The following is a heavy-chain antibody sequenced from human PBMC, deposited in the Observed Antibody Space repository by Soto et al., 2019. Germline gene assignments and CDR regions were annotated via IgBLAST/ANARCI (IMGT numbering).Heavy chain of an antibody. Sequence: SETLSLTCTVSGGSISSSSYYWGWIRQPPGKGLEWIGSIYYSGSTFYNPSPKSRVTISVDTSKNQFSLKLSSVTAADTAVYYCARHVPSTTVTNFNWFDPWGQGTLVTVSS. D-gene: IGHD4-4*01. CDR2: IYYSGST. V-gene: IGHV4-39*01. CDR3: ARHVPSTTVTNFNWFDP. J-gene: IGHJ5*02. CDR1: GGSISSSSYY.